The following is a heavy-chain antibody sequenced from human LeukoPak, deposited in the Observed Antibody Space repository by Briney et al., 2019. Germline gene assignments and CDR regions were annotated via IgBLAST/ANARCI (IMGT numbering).Heavy chain of an antibody. Sequence: GASVKVSCKASGYTFTSYAIHWVRQAPGQRLEWMGWISAGNGNTKYSQNFQGRVTFISNTSATTAFMELSSLRSEDAAVYYCAAVIQGSGWFYFDYWGQGTLVTVSS. CDR3: AAVIQGSGWFYFDY. D-gene: IGHD6-19*01. CDR1: GYTFTSYA. J-gene: IGHJ4*02. CDR2: ISAGNGNT. V-gene: IGHV1-3*01.